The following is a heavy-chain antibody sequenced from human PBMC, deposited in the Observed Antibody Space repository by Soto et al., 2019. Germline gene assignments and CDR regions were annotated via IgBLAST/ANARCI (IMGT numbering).Heavy chain of an antibody. CDR3: ARDRLPMVVVVMGWFDP. V-gene: IGHV3-11*01. CDR2: ISGSGNTI. D-gene: IGHD3-22*01. CDR1: GFSFRDYY. Sequence: QVQLVESGGALVKPGGSLRLSCAASGFSFRDYYMSWIRQAPGKGLEWMSYISGSGNTIYYADSVKGRFIISRDNAKNSLFLPMKSLRADDTAVYYCARDRLPMVVVVMGWFDPWGQGTLVTVSS. J-gene: IGHJ5*02.